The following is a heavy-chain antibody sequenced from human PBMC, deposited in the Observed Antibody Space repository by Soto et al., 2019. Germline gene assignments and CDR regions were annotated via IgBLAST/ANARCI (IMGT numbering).Heavy chain of an antibody. D-gene: IGHD3-3*01. CDR3: ATKHYDFWSGYRYQFDY. V-gene: IGHV1-69*13. CDR1: GGTFSSYA. J-gene: IGHJ4*02. CDR2: IIPIFGTA. Sequence: SVKVSCKASGGTFSSYAISWVRQAPGQGLEWMGGIIPIFGTANYAQKFQGRVTITADESTSTAYMELSSLRSEDTAVYYCATKHYDFWSGYRYQFDYWGQGTLVTVSS.